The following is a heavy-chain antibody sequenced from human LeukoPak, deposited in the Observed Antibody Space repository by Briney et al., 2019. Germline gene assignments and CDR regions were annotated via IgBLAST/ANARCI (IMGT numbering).Heavy chain of an antibody. V-gene: IGHV3-30*04. D-gene: IGHD6-19*01. Sequence: PGRSLRLSCAASGFTFSSYAMHWVRQAPGKGLEWVAVISYDGSNKYYADSVKGRFTISRDNSKNTLYLQMNSLRAEDTAVYYCARGSGWYRCGIDYWGQETLVTVSS. J-gene: IGHJ4*02. CDR3: ARGSGWYRCGIDY. CDR1: GFTFSSYA. CDR2: ISYDGSNK.